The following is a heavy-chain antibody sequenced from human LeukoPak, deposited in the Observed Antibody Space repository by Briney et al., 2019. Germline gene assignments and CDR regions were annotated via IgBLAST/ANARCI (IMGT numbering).Heavy chain of an antibody. CDR1: GFTVSSNY. J-gene: IGHJ6*03. CDR2: IYSGGST. Sequence: GGSLRLSCAASGFTVSSNYMSWVRQAPGKGLEWVSVIYSGGSTYYADSVKGRFTISRDNSKNTLYLQMNSLRAEDTAVYYCARSGSYGYYYYYMDVWGKGTTVTVSS. CDR3: ARSGSYGYYYYYMDV. V-gene: IGHV3-53*05. D-gene: IGHD1-26*01.